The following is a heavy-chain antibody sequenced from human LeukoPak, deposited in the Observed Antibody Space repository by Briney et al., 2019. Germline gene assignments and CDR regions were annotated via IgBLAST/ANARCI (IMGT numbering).Heavy chain of an antibody. CDR3: ARADDNSGSYGGFDYFDY. CDR2: MNPNSGNT. J-gene: IGHJ4*02. V-gene: IGHV1-8*01. Sequence: ASVKVSCKASGYTFTSYDINWVRQATGQGLEWMGWMNPNSGNTGYAQKFQGRVTMTRNTSISTAYMELSSLRSEDTAVYYCARADDNSGSYGGFDYFDYWGQGTLVTVSS. D-gene: IGHD1-26*01. CDR1: GYTFTSYD.